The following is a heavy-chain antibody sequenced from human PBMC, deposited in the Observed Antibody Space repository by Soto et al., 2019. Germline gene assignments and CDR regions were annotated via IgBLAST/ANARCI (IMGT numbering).Heavy chain of an antibody. CDR2: TYYTGTT. J-gene: IGHJ6*02. Sequence: PSETLSLTCAVYGGSFSGYYWSWIRQPPGKGLEWIGFTYYTGTTYYNPSLKSRVTISVDTFNNQFSLKLTSVTAADTAVYYCARDLPYEAKSYYYGMGVWGQGTTVTVSS. CDR1: GGSFSGYY. V-gene: IGHV4-30-4*01. CDR3: ARDLPYEAKSYYYGMGV. D-gene: IGHD5-12*01.